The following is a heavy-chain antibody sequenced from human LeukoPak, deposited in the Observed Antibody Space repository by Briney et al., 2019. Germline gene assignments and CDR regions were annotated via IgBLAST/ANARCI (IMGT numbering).Heavy chain of an antibody. CDR2: INPSGGST. CDR3: ARTSRKVITRYYFDY. V-gene: IGHV1-46*01. CDR1: GYTFTSYA. Sequence: GASVKVSCKASGYTFTSYAMNWVRQAPGQGLEWMGIINPSGGSTSYAQKFQGRVTMTRDTSTSTVYMELSSLRSEDTAVYYCARTSRKVITRYYFDYWGQGTLVTVSS. D-gene: IGHD3-22*01. J-gene: IGHJ4*02.